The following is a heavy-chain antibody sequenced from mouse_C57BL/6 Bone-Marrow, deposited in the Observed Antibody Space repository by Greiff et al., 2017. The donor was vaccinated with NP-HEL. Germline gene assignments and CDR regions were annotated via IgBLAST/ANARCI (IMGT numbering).Heavy chain of an antibody. V-gene: IGHV14-4*01. D-gene: IGHD2-3*01. Sequence: EVQLQQSGAELVRPGASVKLSCTASGFNIKDDYMHWVKQRPEQGLEWIGWIDPENGDTEYASKFQGKATITADTSSNTAYLPLSSLTSEDTAVYYCTSIYDYWYFDVWGTGTTVTVSS. CDR2: IDPENGDT. CDR3: TSIYDYWYFDV. J-gene: IGHJ1*03. CDR1: GFNIKDDY.